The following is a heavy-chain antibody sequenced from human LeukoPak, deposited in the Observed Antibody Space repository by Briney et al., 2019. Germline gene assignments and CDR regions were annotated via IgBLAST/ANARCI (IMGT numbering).Heavy chain of an antibody. J-gene: IGHJ4*02. Sequence: SETLSLTCTVSGGSISSSSYYWGWIRQPPGKGLEWIGSIYYSGSTYYNPSLKSRVTISVDTSKNQFSLKLGSVTAADTAVYYCARLTKFQGSGSPDYWGQGTLVTVSS. CDR2: IYYSGST. V-gene: IGHV4-39*01. D-gene: IGHD3-10*01. CDR1: GGSISSSSYY. CDR3: ARLTKFQGSGSPDY.